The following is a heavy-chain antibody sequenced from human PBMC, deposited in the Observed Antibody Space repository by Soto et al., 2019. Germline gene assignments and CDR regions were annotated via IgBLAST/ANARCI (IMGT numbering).Heavy chain of an antibody. CDR2: IYPGDSDT. V-gene: IGHV5-51*01. Sequence: PGESLKISCKGSGYSFTSYWIGWVRQMPGKGLEWMGIIYPGDSDTRYSPSFQGQVTISADKSISTAYLQWSSLKASDTAMYYCASPSSPSDMVRGRGPNDAFDIWGQGTMVTVSS. D-gene: IGHD3-10*01. CDR3: ASPSSPSDMVRGRGPNDAFDI. J-gene: IGHJ3*02. CDR1: GYSFTSYW.